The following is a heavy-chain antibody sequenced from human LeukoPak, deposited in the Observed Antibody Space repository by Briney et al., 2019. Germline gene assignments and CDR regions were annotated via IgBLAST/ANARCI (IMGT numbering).Heavy chain of an antibody. CDR3: ARVSGIAAAGPSPYDY. CDR2: INPSGGST. V-gene: IGHV1-46*01. J-gene: IGHJ4*02. Sequence: GASVKVSCKASGYTFTSYYMHWVRQAPGQGLEWMGIINPSGGSTSYAQKFQGRVTMTRDMSTSTVYMELSSLRSEDTAVYYCARVSGIAAAGPSPYDYWGQGTLVTVSS. D-gene: IGHD6-13*01. CDR1: GYTFTSYY.